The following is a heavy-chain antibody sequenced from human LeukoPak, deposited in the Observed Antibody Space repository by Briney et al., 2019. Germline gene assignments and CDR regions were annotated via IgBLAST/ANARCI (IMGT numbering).Heavy chain of an antibody. Sequence: ASVTVSCKASGYTFTGYYMHWVRQAPGQGLEWMGWINPNSGGTNYAQKFQGRVTMTRDTSISTAYMELSRLRSDDTAVYYCARVRGVILRGPNYYFDYWGQGTLVTVSS. CDR3: ARVRGVILRGPNYYFDY. V-gene: IGHV1-2*02. D-gene: IGHD3-10*01. J-gene: IGHJ4*02. CDR2: INPNSGGT. CDR1: GYTFTGYY.